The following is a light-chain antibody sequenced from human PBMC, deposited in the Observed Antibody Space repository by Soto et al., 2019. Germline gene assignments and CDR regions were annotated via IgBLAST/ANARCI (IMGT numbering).Light chain of an antibody. J-gene: IGKJ4*02. V-gene: IGKV3-11*01. Sequence: EIVLTQSPATLSLSPGERATLSCRASQSVSSYLAWYQQKPGQATRLLIYDASNRATGIPARFSGSGSGTDFTLTISSLEPEDFGVYYCQQCSNWLTFGGGTKVEIK. CDR1: QSVSSY. CDR3: QQCSNWLT. CDR2: DAS.